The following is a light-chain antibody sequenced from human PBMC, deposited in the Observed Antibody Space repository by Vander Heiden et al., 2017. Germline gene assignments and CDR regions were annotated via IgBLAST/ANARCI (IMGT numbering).Light chain of an antibody. CDR2: AAS. J-gene: IGKJ4*01. Sequence: IQSTHSPSSLSASVGDRVTITCRASQTIGRDLAWYQQKAGKAPKLLIYAASDLQAGVPARFSGSGSGTDFTLTIGSLQPDDFGAYYCQQHHGYPLTFGGGTRVEI. V-gene: IGKV1-9*01. CDR3: QQHHGYPLT. CDR1: QTIGRD.